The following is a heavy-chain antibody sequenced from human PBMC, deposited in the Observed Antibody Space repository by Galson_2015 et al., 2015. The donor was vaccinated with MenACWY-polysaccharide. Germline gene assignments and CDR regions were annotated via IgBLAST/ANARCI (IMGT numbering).Heavy chain of an antibody. D-gene: IGHD6-6*01. CDR3: ATATHQGEGAAPDTDY. J-gene: IGHJ4*02. V-gene: IGHV3-21*01. Sequence: SLRLSCAASGFTFSSYSMNWVRQAPGKGLEWVSYISSSSSYIYYADSVKGRFTISRDNAKNSLYLQMNSLRAEDTAVYYCATATHQGEGAAPDTDYWGQGTLVTVSP. CDR2: ISSSSSYI. CDR1: GFTFSSYS.